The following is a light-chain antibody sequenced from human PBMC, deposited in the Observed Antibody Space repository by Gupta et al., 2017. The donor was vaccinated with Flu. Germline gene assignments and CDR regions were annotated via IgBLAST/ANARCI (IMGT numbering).Light chain of an antibody. Sequence: QSVLTQPPSVSGAPGQRVTIPCTGSSSNIGAGYDVHWYQQLPGTAPNLLIYGNSNRPSGVPDRFSGSKSGTSASLAITGLQAEDEADYYCQSYDSSLSGFWVFGGGTKLTVL. CDR2: GNS. J-gene: IGLJ3*02. CDR1: SSNIGAGYD. V-gene: IGLV1-40*01. CDR3: QSYDSSLSGFWV.